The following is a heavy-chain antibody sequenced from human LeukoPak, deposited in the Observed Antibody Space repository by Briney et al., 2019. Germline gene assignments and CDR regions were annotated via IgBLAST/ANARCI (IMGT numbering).Heavy chain of an antibody. CDR1: GFTFSSYE. D-gene: IGHD3-22*01. J-gene: IGHJ4*02. CDR3: ARGSGSSGYYYFDY. V-gene: IGHV3-48*03. CDR2: ISSSGSTI. Sequence: GGSLRLSCAASGFTFSSYEMNWVRQAPGKGLEWVSYISSSGSTIYYADSVKGRFTISRDSAKNSLYLQMNSLRAEDTAVYYCARGSGSSGYYYFDYWGQGTLVTVSS.